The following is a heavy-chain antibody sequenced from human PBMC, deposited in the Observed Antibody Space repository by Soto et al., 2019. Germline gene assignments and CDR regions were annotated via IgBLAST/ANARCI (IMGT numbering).Heavy chain of an antibody. V-gene: IGHV3-23*01. CDR2: ISGSGGST. D-gene: IGHD2-15*01. J-gene: IGHJ4*02. CDR1: GFTFSSYA. Sequence: GGSLRLSCAASGFTFSSYAMSWVRQAPGKGLEWVSAISGSGGSTYYADSVKGRFTISRDNAKNTLDLQMNSLRAEDPAVYYCAKTGGAKDLGGNHPRRSFDYWGQGTLVTVSS. CDR3: AKTGGAKDLGGNHPRRSFDY.